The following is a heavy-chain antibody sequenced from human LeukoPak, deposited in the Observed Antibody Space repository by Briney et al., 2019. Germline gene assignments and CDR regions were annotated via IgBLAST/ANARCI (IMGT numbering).Heavy chain of an antibody. CDR1: GCTFTSYA. J-gene: IGHJ5*02. D-gene: IGHD3-10*01. Sequence: GASVKVSCKASGCTFTSYAMHWVRLAPGQRLEWMGWINAGNGNTKYSQKFQGRVTITRDTSASTAYMELSSLRSEDTAVYYCARDRAPITMVRGVINWFDPWGQGILITVSS. V-gene: IGHV1-3*01. CDR3: ARDRAPITMVRGVINWFDP. CDR2: INAGNGNT.